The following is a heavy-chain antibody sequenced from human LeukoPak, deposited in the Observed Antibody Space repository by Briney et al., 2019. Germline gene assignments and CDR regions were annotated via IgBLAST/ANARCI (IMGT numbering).Heavy chain of an antibody. V-gene: IGHV3-7*01. J-gene: IGHJ3*02. D-gene: IGHD6-13*01. Sequence: PGGSLRLSCAASGFTFSTYWMSWVRQAPGKGLEWVSNIRQDGSKIYYVDSVKGRFTISRDNAKNSLYLQMNSLRAEDTAVYYCARDPTGYSSSSIWGQGTMVTVSS. CDR2: IRQDGSKI. CDR1: GFTFSTYW. CDR3: ARDPTGYSSSSI.